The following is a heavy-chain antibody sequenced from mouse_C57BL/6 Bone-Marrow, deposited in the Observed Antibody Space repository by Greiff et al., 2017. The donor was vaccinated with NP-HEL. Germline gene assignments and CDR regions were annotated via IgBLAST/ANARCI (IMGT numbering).Heavy chain of an antibody. CDR2: ISDGGSYT. J-gene: IGHJ1*03. CDR3: ARDPHYYGSSYWYFDV. V-gene: IGHV5-4*01. Sequence: EVKLVASGGGLVKPGGSLKLSCAASGFTFSSYAMSWVRQTPEKRLEWVATISDGGSYTYYPDNVKGRFTISRDNAKNNLYLQMSHLKSEDTAMYYCARDPHYYGSSYWYFDVWGTGTTVTVSS. D-gene: IGHD1-1*01. CDR1: GFTFSSYA.